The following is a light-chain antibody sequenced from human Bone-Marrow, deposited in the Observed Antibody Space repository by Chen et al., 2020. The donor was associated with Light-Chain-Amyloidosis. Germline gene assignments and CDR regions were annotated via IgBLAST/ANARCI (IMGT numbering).Light chain of an antibody. CDR2: LNSDGSH. Sequence: QPLLPPSPSASASMGASVKLTCTLSSAHSTYAVAWHQQQPERGPRFLMKLNSDGSHSKGAGIPDRFSGSSSGAERYLTGSGLQSEDEGDYHCQTWGCGSNWVFGGGTKLTVL. CDR3: QTWGCGSNWV. CDR1: SAHSTYA. V-gene: IGLV4-69*02. J-gene: IGLJ3*02.